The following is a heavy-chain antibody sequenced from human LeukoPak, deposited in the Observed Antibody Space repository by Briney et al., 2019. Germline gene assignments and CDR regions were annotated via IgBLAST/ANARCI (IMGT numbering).Heavy chain of an antibody. V-gene: IGHV1-69*05. CDR2: IIPIFGTA. J-gene: IGHJ4*02. D-gene: IGHD3-3*01. CDR3: ARGNVLRFLEWLPTPYYFDY. CDR1: GGTFSSYA. Sequence: ASVKVSCTASGGTFSSYAISWVRQAPGQGLEWMGGIIPIFGTANYAQKFQGRVTITTDESTSTAYMELSGLRSEDTAVYYCARGNVLRFLEWLPTPYYFDYWGQGTLVTVSS.